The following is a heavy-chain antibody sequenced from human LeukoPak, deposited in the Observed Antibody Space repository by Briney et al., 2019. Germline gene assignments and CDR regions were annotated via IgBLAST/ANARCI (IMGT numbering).Heavy chain of an antibody. Sequence: GGSLRLSCAASGFTFDDFGLTWVRQAPGKGLEWVSGVSWDGGTTAYSESVKGRFTISRDNSKNTVYLQMNSLTAEDTAVYYCARVLYSGYEGWGYDVFDIWGQGTMVTVSS. CDR1: GFTFDDFG. CDR3: ARVLYSGYEGWGYDVFDI. D-gene: IGHD5-12*01. J-gene: IGHJ3*02. CDR2: VSWDGGTT. V-gene: IGHV3-20*04.